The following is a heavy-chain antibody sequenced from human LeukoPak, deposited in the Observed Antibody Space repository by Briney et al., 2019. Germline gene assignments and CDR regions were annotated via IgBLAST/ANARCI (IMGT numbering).Heavy chain of an antibody. Sequence: GGSLRLSCAVSGFVFSDAWMSWVRQAPGKGLVWVSHINSDGSWTSYADSVKGRFTISKDNAKNTVYLQMNNLRAEDTAVYYCVSFYETYWGRGTLVTVSS. CDR1: GFVFSDAW. V-gene: IGHV3-74*01. J-gene: IGHJ4*02. CDR3: VSFYETY. D-gene: IGHD2/OR15-2a*01. CDR2: INSDGSWT.